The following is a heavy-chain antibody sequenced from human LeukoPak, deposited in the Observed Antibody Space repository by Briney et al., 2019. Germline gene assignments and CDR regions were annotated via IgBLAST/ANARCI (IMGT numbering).Heavy chain of an antibody. Sequence: PGGSLRLSCAASGFTVSSNYMSWVRQAPGKGLEWVSVIYSGGSTYYADSVKGRFTISRDNSKNTLYLQMNSLRAGDTAVYYCARDGRGYCSGGSCYPYYYYGMDVWGQGTTVTVSS. CDR3: ARDGRGYCSGGSCYPYYYYGMDV. J-gene: IGHJ6*02. CDR1: GFTVSSNY. V-gene: IGHV3-66*01. D-gene: IGHD2-15*01. CDR2: IYSGGST.